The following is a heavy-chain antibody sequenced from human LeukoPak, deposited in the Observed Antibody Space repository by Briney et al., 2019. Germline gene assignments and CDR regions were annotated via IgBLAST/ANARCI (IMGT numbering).Heavy chain of an antibody. Sequence: ASVKVSCKASGYTFTSYGISWVRQAPGKGLDWMGWITPYNDDTNYAQKLQGRVTMTTDTSTSTAYMELRSLRSDDTAVYYCARGWRGSSWYDYWGQGTLVTVSS. CDR1: GYTFTSYG. CDR3: ARGWRGSSWYDY. D-gene: IGHD6-13*01. V-gene: IGHV1-18*01. J-gene: IGHJ4*02. CDR2: ITPYNDDT.